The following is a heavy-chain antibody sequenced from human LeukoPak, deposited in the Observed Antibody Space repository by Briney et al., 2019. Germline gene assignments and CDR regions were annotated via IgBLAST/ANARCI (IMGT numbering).Heavy chain of an antibody. J-gene: IGHJ4*02. CDR1: GGSFSGYY. D-gene: IGHD3-10*01. Sequence: PSETLSLTCAVYGGSFSGYYWSWIRQPPGKGLEWIGEINHSGSTNYNPSLKSRVTISVDTSKNQFSLKLSSVTAADTAVYYCARLRPFYYGSGSYYYRFDYWGQGTLVTVSS. CDR3: ARLRPFYYGSGSYYYRFDY. CDR2: INHSGST. V-gene: IGHV4-34*01.